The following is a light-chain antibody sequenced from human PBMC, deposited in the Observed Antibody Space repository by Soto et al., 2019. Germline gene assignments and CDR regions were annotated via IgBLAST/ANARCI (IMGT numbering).Light chain of an antibody. CDR1: QSVSSSY. V-gene: IGKV3-20*01. J-gene: IGKJ1*01. CDR3: QQYGSSPRT. Sequence: EIVLTQSPGTLPLSPRERATLSCRASQSVSSSYLAWYQQKPGQAPRLLIYGASSRATGIPDRFSGSGSGTDFTLTISRLEPEDFAVYYCQQYGSSPRTFGQGTKVEIK. CDR2: GAS.